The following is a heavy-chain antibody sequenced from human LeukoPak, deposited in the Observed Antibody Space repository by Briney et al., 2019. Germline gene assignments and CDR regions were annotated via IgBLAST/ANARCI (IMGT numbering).Heavy chain of an antibody. Sequence: SVKVSCKASGGTFSSYAISWVRQAPGQGLEWMGRIIPILGIANYAQKFQGRVTMTEDTSTDTAYMELSSLRSEDTAVYYCAAITASFRWSSVYWGQGTLVTVSS. CDR2: IIPILGIA. CDR3: AAITASFRWSSVY. D-gene: IGHD2-15*01. CDR1: GGTFSSYA. V-gene: IGHV1-69*04. J-gene: IGHJ4*02.